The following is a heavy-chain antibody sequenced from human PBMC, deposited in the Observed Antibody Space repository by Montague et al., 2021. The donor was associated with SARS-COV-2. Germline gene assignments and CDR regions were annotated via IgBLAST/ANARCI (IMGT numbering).Heavy chain of an antibody. J-gene: IGHJ4*02. Sequence: SLRLSCAASGFTFSNYAMSWVRQAPGKGLEWVSVIYSGGSSTYYANSVKGRFTISRDNSKNTLYLQMNSLRAEDTAVYYCAKDPHYDFWCGYYFDYWGQGTLVTVSS. CDR2: IYSGGSST. CDR1: GFTFSNYA. D-gene: IGHD3-3*01. CDR3: AKDPHYDFWCGYYFDY. V-gene: IGHV3-23*03.